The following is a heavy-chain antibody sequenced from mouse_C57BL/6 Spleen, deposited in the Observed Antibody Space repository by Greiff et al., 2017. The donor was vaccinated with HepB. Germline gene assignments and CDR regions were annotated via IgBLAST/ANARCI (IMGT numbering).Heavy chain of an antibody. Sequence: LEESGPELVKPGASVKISCKASGYAFSSSWMNWVKQRPGKGLEWIGRIYPGDGDTNYNGKFKGKATLTADKSSSTAYMQLSSLTSEDSAVYFCARSTTAHFDYWSQGTTLTVSS. CDR2: IYPGDGDT. D-gene: IGHD1-2*01. V-gene: IGHV1-82*01. J-gene: IGHJ2*01. CDR1: GYAFSSSW. CDR3: ARSTTAHFDY.